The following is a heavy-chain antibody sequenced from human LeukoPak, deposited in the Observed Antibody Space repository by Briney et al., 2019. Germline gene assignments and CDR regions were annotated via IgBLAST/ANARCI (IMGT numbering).Heavy chain of an antibody. CDR3: AKDHSQSFDS. V-gene: IGHV3-7*01. Sequence: PGGSLRLSCAASGFTFSSYWMSWVRQAPGKGLEWVANIKHDGSEKYYVDSVKGRFTISRDNARSTLYLQMNSLRAEDTAVYYCAKDHSQSFDSWGQGTLVTVSS. J-gene: IGHJ4*02. D-gene: IGHD2-21*01. CDR1: GFTFSSYW. CDR2: IKHDGSEK.